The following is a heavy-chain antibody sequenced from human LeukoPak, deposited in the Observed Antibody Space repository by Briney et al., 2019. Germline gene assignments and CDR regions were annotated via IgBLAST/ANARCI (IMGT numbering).Heavy chain of an antibody. Sequence: GGSLRLSCAASGFTFSNSAMSWVRQAPGKGLEWVSGFTRNDETTSYADSVKGRFTISRDNAKNSLYLQMNSLRAEDTAVYYCARDLLGGRKDYYYYGMDVWGQGTTVTVSS. D-gene: IGHD7-27*01. CDR2: FTRNDETT. CDR1: GFTFSNSA. J-gene: IGHJ6*02. V-gene: IGHV3-23*01. CDR3: ARDLLGGRKDYYYYGMDV.